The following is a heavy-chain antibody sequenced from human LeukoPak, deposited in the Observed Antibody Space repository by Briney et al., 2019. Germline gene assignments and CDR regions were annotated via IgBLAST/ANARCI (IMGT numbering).Heavy chain of an antibody. J-gene: IGHJ4*02. D-gene: IGHD3-16*01. CDR3: ARGELAAENDY. Sequence: PGGSLRLSCAASGFTFSTFAMIWVRQPPGKGLEWVSSIFSSGGEIHYADSEKGRFTISRDNAQNSLYLQMNSLRAEDTAVYYCARGELAAENDYWGQGTLVTVSS. V-gene: IGHV3-21*01. CDR1: GFTFSTFA. CDR2: IFSSGGEI.